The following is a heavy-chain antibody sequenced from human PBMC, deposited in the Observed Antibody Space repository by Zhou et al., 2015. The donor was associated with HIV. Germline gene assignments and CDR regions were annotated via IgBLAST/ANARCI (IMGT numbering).Heavy chain of an antibody. CDR3: ARAAAASPNGIVGALFDY. Sequence: QVQLVQSGAEVKKPGASVMVSCKASGYTFTGYYMHWVRQAPGQGLEWMGWINPNSGGTNYAQKFQGRVTMTRDTSISTAYMELSRLRSDDTAVYYCARAAAASPNGIVGALFDYWGQGTLVTVSS. CDR2: INPNSGGT. D-gene: IGHD1-26*01. V-gene: IGHV1-2*02. CDR1: GYTFTGYY. J-gene: IGHJ4*02.